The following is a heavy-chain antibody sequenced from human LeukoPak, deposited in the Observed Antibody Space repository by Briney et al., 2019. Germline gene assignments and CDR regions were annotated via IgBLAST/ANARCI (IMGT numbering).Heavy chain of an antibody. CDR1: GFTFDDYA. Sequence: PGGSLRLSCAASGFTFDDYAMHWVRQAPGKGLEWVSYISSSGSTIYYADSVKGRFTISRDNAKNSLYLQMNSLRAEDTALYYCARRRIYSGSYYADYWGQGTLVTVSS. CDR2: ISSSGSTI. CDR3: ARRRIYSGSYYADY. V-gene: IGHV3-48*03. D-gene: IGHD1-26*01. J-gene: IGHJ4*02.